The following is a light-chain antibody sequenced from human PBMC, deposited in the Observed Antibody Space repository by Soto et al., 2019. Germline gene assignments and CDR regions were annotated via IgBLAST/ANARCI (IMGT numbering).Light chain of an antibody. J-gene: IGKJ2*01. CDR2: GAS. CDR3: QQYNNWPPYT. Sequence: EVVMTQSPATLSVSPGERATLSCRASQSVSSHLAWYQHKPGQTLRLLIYGASARAPGIPPRFSGSGSGTEFTLTISSLQSEDSAVYYCQQYNNWPPYTFGQGTKLEI. CDR1: QSVSSH. V-gene: IGKV3-15*01.